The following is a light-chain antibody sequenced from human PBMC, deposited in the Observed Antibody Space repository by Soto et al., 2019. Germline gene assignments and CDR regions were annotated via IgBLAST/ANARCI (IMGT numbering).Light chain of an antibody. J-gene: IGKJ1*01. Sequence: DIQITQSPSTLSGSVGGRGTVTGRASQTISSWLAWYQQKPGKAPKLLIYKASTLKSGVPSRFSGSGSGTEFTLTISSLQPDDFATYYCQHYNSYSEAVGQGTKVDI. CDR3: QHYNSYSEA. CDR1: QTISSW. V-gene: IGKV1-5*03. CDR2: KAS.